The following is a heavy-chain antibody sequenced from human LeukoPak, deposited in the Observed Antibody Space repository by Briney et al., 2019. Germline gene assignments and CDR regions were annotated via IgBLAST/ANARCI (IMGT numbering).Heavy chain of an antibody. CDR1: GYRFISYC. D-gene: IGHD4-23*01. J-gene: IGHJ3*02. CDR2: VYPGDSDT. V-gene: IGHV5-51*01. CDR3: ARHPDYDVNGDDYCDI. Sequence: GEPLKSSCQGSGYRFISYCIGGVGQRTGKGLEWTGIVYPGDSDTTYSPPFQEPVTNSAHKSIRTVYLQWSSLKAWDTAMYYCARHPDYDVNGDDYCDIWGQGTMVTVST.